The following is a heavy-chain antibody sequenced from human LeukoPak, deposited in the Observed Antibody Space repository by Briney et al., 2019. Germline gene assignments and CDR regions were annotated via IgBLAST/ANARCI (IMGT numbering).Heavy chain of an antibody. CDR2: INPNSGRT. D-gene: IGHD5-18*01. CDR3: ARVIKGGYSYGYRYYFDY. CDR1: GYTFTSYY. Sequence: ASVKVSCKASGYTFTSYYMDWVRQAPGQGLEWMGIINPNSGRTGYAQKFQGRVTMTRDMSTSTVYMELSSLRSEDTAVYYCARVIKGGYSYGYRYYFDYWGQGTLVTVSS. V-gene: IGHV1-46*01. J-gene: IGHJ4*02.